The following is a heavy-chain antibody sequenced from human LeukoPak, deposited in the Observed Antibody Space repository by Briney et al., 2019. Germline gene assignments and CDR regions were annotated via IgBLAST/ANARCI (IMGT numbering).Heavy chain of an antibody. CDR2: IIPILGIA. CDR1: GGTFSSYA. V-gene: IGHV1-69*04. CDR3: ARVRVLSRDGYKSYYYYGMDV. Sequence: SVKVSCKASGGTFSSYAISWVRQAPGQGLEWMGRIIPILGIANYAQKFQGRVTITADKSTSTAYMELSSLRSEDTAVYYCARVRVLSRDGYKSYYYYGMDVWGQGTTVTVSS. D-gene: IGHD5-24*01. J-gene: IGHJ6*02.